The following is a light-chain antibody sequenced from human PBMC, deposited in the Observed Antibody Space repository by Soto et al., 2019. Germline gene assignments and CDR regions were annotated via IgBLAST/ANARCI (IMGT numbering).Light chain of an antibody. V-gene: IGKV3-20*01. CDR2: CAS. CDR1: QSVSSSC. Sequence: EIVLTQSPGTLSLSPGERATLSCRATQSVSSSCLAWYQQKPGQAPRLLIYCASNRATGIPDRFSGSGSGTDFTLTISRLEPEDFAVYYCQQYGSSPYTFGQGTKLEIK. CDR3: QQYGSSPYT. J-gene: IGKJ2*01.